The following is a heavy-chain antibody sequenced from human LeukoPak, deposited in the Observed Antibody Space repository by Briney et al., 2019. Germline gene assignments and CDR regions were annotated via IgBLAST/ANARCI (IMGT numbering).Heavy chain of an antibody. CDR2: ISYDGSYG. Sequence: GGSLRLSCAASGFTFSTYAMHWVRQAPGKGLEWVAFISYDGSYGHYADSVKDRFTISRDNSKNTVYLQMNSVRAEDTAVYYCAKVGNDYYYGIDVWGQGTTVTVSS. V-gene: IGHV3-30*04. D-gene: IGHD7-27*01. J-gene: IGHJ6*02. CDR3: AKVGNDYYYGIDV. CDR1: GFTFSTYA.